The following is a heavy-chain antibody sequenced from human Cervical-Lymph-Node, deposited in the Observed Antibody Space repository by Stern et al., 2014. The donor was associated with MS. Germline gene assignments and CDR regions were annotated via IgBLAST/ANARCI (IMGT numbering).Heavy chain of an antibody. CDR1: GFSFSAFS. J-gene: IGHJ6*02. Sequence: EVQLVESGGGLVKPGESLRLSCAASGFSFSAFSMNWVRQAPGKGLEWVSSIGSNFNYIYDADSVKGRFTISRENAKNSLYLQMNSLRDEDTAVYYCARSGGDPDVWGQGTTVTVSS. D-gene: IGHD2-21*02. CDR2: IGSNFNYI. CDR3: ARSGGDPDV. V-gene: IGHV3-21*01.